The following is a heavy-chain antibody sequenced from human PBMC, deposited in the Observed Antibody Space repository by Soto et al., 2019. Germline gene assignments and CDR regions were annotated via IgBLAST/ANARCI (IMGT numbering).Heavy chain of an antibody. D-gene: IGHD3-10*01. CDR1: GGSISSSSYY. V-gene: IGHV4-39*01. CDR3: ARHLIPPEQEWFIVWD. J-gene: IGHJ4*02. CDR2: IYYSGST. Sequence: SETLSLTCTVSGGSISSSSYYWGWIRQPPGKGLEWIGSIYYSGSTYYNPSLKSRVTISVDTSKNQFSLKLSSVTAADTAVYYCARHLIPPEQEWFIVWDWGQGTLVTVSS.